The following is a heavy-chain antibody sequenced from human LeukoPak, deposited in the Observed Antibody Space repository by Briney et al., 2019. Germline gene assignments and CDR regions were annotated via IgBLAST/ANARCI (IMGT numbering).Heavy chain of an antibody. D-gene: IGHD2-15*01. CDR3: AVGGAGYCSGGSCPYYFDY. CDR2: IKSKTDGGTT. Sequence: PGGSLRLSCAASGFTFSNAWMSWVRQAPGKGLEWVGRIKSKTDGGTTDHAAPVKGRFTISRDDSKNTLYLQMNSLRAEDTAVYYCAVGGAGYCSGGSCPYYFDYWGQGTLVTVSS. CDR1: GFTFSNAW. V-gene: IGHV3-15*01. J-gene: IGHJ4*02.